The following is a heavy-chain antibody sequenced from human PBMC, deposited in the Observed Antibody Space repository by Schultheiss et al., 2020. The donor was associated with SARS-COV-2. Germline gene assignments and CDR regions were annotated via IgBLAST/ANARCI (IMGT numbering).Heavy chain of an antibody. CDR2: INSDGSST. Sequence: GGSLRLSCAASGFTFSTYSMNWVRQAPGKGLEWVGRINSDGSSTRYADFVKGRFTISRDNAKNSLYLQMNSLRAEDTAVYYCARAPLYDYVWRWNYWGQGTLVTVSS. CDR3: ARAPLYDYVWRWNY. D-gene: IGHD3-16*01. V-gene: IGHV3-74*01. J-gene: IGHJ4*02. CDR1: GFTFSTYS.